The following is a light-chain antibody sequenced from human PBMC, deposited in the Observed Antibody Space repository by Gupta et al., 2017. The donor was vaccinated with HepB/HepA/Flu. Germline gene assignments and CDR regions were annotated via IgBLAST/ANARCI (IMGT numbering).Light chain of an antibody. CDR3: QSYDSSLSGYV. CDR1: SSNIGAGYD. CDR2: GNS. Sequence: QSVLPQPPSVSGAPRQRVTISCTGSSSNIGAGYDVHWYQQLPGTAPKLLIYGNSNRPSGVPDRFSGSKSGTSASLAITGLQAEDEADYYCQSYDSSLSGYVFGTGTKVTVL. J-gene: IGLJ1*01. V-gene: IGLV1-40*01.